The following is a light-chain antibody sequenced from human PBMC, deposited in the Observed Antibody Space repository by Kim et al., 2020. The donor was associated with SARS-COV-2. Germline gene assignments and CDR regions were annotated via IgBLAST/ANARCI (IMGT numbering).Light chain of an antibody. CDR1: QSVRSG. Sequence: EIVMTQSPATLSVSPGERATLSCRASQSVRSGLAWYQQKPGQIPRLLIYDTSIRATGIPARFSGSGSGTEFTLTISSLQSEDFAVYYCQQYNDWLTFGGGTKLEI. CDR2: DTS. J-gene: IGKJ4*01. CDR3: QQYNDWLT. V-gene: IGKV3-15*01.